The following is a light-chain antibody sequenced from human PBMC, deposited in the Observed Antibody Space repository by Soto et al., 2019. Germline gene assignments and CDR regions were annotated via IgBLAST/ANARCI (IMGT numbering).Light chain of an antibody. J-gene: IGKJ1*01. CDR2: KAS. V-gene: IGKV1-5*03. CDR1: QTISSW. Sequence: DIQMTQSPSTLSGTVGDRVTITCRASQTISSWLAWYQQKPGKAPKLLIYKASTLKSGVPSRFSGSGSGTDFTLTISRLEPEDFAVYYCQQYGSSSWTFGQGTKVDI. CDR3: QQYGSSSWT.